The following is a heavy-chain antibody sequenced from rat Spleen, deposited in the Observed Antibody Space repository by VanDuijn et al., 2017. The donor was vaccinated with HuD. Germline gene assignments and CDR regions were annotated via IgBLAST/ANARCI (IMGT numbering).Heavy chain of an antibody. CDR1: GFTFSNYD. Sequence: EVQLVESGGGLVQPGRSMKLSCAASGFTFSNYDMAWVRQAPTKGLEWVATISYDGSSTYYRDSVKGRFTISRDNAKNTLYLQMDSLRSEDTATYYCIRQWDYWGQGVMVTVSS. V-gene: IGHV5-29*01. CDR3: IRQWDY. J-gene: IGHJ2*01. CDR2: ISYDGSST.